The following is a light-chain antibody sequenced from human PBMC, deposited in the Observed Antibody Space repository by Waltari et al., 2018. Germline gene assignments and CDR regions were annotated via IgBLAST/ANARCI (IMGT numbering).Light chain of an antibody. CDR1: ESVVSY. CDR2: DAS. V-gene: IGKV3-11*01. J-gene: IGKJ2*01. CDR3: QQRNSWPWT. Sequence: EIVLTQSPATLSLSPGDRATLSCRASESVVSYLALFQQKPGQEPRLLIYDASNRPTGIPDKFTGSGSGTDFTLTISSLEPDDFAVYFCQQRNSWPWTFGQGTKLDI.